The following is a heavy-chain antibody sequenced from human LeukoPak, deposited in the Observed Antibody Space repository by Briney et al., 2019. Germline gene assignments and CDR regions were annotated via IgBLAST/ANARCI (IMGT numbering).Heavy chain of an antibody. CDR3: ARGSDIVLVPAANWFDP. CDR2: ISSSGSTI. CDR1: GFTFSDYY. J-gene: IGHJ5*02. V-gene: IGHV3-11*04. Sequence: PGGSLRLSCAASGFTFSDYYMSWIRQAPGKGLEWVSYISSSGSTIYYADSVKGRFTISRDNAKNSLYLQMNSLRAEDTAVYYCARGSDIVLVPAANWFDPWGQGTLVTVSS. D-gene: IGHD2-2*01.